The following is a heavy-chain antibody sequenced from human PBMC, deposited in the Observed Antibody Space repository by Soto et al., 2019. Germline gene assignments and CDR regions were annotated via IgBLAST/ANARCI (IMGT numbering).Heavy chain of an antibody. CDR2: INHSGST. D-gene: IGHD2-15*01. J-gene: IGHJ4*02. CDR3: AXAGGYCSGGSCSYYFDY. Sequence: SETLSLTCAVYGGSFSCYYWSWIRQPPGKGLEWIGEINHSGSTNYNPSLKSRVTISVDTSKNQFSLKLSSVTAADTAVYYCAXAGGYCSGGSCSYYFDYWGQGTLVTVSS. V-gene: IGHV4-34*01. CDR1: GGSFSCYY.